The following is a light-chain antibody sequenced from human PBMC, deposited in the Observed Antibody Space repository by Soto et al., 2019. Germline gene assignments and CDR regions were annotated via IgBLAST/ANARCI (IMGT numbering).Light chain of an antibody. CDR2: RNN. Sequence: QSVLTQPPSASGTPGQRVTISCSGSSSNIGSNYVYWYQQLPGTAPKLLIYRNNQRPSGVPDRFSGSKPGTSASLAIGGLRSEDEADYYCAAWDDSLSGVVFGGGTKLTVL. CDR3: AAWDDSLSGVV. CDR1: SSNIGSNY. V-gene: IGLV1-47*01. J-gene: IGLJ2*01.